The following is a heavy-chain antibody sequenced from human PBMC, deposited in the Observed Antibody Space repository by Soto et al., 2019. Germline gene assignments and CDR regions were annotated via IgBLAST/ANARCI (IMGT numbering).Heavy chain of an antibody. D-gene: IGHD3-10*01. CDR3: AREGGTMVQGVDSSSHWFDP. CDR2: INPSGGST. J-gene: IGHJ5*02. V-gene: IGHV1-46*01. CDR1: GYTFTSYY. Sequence: ASVKVSCKASGYTFTSYYMHWVRQAPGQGLEWMGTINPSGGSTSYAQKFQGRVTMTRDTSTSTVYMELSSLRSEDTAVYYCAREGGTMVQGVDSSSHWFDPCGQGTLVTVSS.